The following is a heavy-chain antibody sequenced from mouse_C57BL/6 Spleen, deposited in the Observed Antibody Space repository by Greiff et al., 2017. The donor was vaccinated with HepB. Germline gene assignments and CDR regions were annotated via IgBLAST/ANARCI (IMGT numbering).Heavy chain of an antibody. J-gene: IGHJ2*01. Sequence: QVQLQQPGAELVMPGASVKLSCKASGYTFTSYWMHWVKQRPGQGLEWIGEIDPSDSYTNYNQKFKGKSTLTVDKSSSTAYMQLSSLTSEDSAVYYCARRESTGTVYFDYWGQGTTLTVSS. CDR2: IDPSDSYT. CDR1: GYTFTSYW. D-gene: IGHD4-1*01. CDR3: ARRESTGTVYFDY. V-gene: IGHV1-69*01.